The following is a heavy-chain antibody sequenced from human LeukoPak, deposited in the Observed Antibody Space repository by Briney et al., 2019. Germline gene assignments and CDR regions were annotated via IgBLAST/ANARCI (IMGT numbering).Heavy chain of an antibody. Sequence: PGGSLRLSCAASGFTVRSGYMSWVRQAPGKGLEWVSVIYSGGSPDYADSAKGRFTISSDNSKNTLYLQMNSLRVEDTAVYYCARDNDSRDPPHFDYWGQGTLVTVSS. D-gene: IGHD3-16*01. J-gene: IGHJ4*02. CDR1: GFTVRSGY. CDR3: ARDNDSRDPPHFDY. V-gene: IGHV3-53*01. CDR2: IYSGGSP.